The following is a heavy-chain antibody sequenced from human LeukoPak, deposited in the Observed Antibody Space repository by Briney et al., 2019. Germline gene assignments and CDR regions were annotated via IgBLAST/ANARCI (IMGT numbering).Heavy chain of an antibody. CDR3: ARLYGYSSSWPRGDFDY. J-gene: IGHJ4*02. D-gene: IGHD6-13*01. Sequence: ASVKVSCKASGHTFTSYGISWVRQAPGQGLEWMGWISAYNGNTNYAQKLQGRVTMTTDTSTSTAYMELRSLRSDDTAVYYCARLYGYSSSWPRGDFDYWGQGTLVTVSS. CDR1: GHTFTSYG. V-gene: IGHV1-18*01. CDR2: ISAYNGNT.